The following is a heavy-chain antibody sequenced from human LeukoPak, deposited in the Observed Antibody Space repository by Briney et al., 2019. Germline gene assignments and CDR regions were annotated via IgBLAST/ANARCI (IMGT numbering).Heavy chain of an antibody. CDR2: ISSSGSTI. Sequence: GGSLRLSCAASGFTFSSYAMSWVRQAPGKGLEWVSYISSSGSTIYYADSVKGRFTISRDNAKNSLYLQMNSLRAEDTAVYYCVAVVIQLLDAFDIWGQGTMVTVSS. D-gene: IGHD2-2*01. CDR1: GFTFSSYA. CDR3: VAVVIQLLDAFDI. V-gene: IGHV3-48*04. J-gene: IGHJ3*02.